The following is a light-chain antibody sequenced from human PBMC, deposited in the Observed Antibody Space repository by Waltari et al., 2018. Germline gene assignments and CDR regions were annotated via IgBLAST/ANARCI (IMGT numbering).Light chain of an antibody. CDR2: AKR. CDR3: QSYDGSLSVSVV. J-gene: IGLJ2*01. Sequence: PRPGTAPKLLISAKRNWPAGVADRVSGAKSGSSASLAITGLQAEDEADYYCQSYDGSLSVSVVFGGGTKLTVL. V-gene: IGLV1-40*01.